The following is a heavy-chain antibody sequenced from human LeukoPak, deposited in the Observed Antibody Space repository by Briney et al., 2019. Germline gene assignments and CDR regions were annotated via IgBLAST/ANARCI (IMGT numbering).Heavy chain of an antibody. J-gene: IGHJ4*02. CDR3: ARRGTRYYYDSSGYDDY. V-gene: IGHV4-4*02. D-gene: IGHD3-22*01. CDR2: IYHSGST. CDR1: GGSISSSNW. Sequence: SGTLSLTCAVSGGSISSSNWWSWVRQPPGKGLEWIGEIYHSGSTNYNPSLKSRVTISVDTSKNQFSLKLSSVTAADTAVYYCARRGTRYYYDSSGYDDYWGQGTLVTVSS.